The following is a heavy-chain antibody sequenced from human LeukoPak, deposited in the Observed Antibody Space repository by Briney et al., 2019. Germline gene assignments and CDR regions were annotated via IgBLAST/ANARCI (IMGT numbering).Heavy chain of an antibody. J-gene: IGHJ4*02. V-gene: IGHV3-23*01. CDR2: VSGSGSTT. D-gene: IGHD3-22*01. CDR3: AKKRFQTYYYDSSGDGLFGY. CDR1: GFTFNTYG. Sequence: GGSLRLSCAASGFTFNTYGMNWVRQAPGKGLEWVSAVSGSGSTTYYARSVKGRFTVSRDNPKNTLYLQMNSLRVDDTAVYYCAKKRFQTYYYDSSGDGLFGYWGQGTLVTVSS.